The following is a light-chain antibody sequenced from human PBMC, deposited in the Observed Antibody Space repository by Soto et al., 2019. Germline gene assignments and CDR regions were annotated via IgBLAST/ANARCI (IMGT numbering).Light chain of an antibody. CDR2: GNS. CDR3: QSYDSSLSGVV. J-gene: IGLJ2*01. CDR1: SSNIGAGYD. Sequence: QLVLTQPPSVSGAPGQRVTISCTGSSSNIGAGYDVHWYQQLPGTAPKLLIYGNSNRPSGVPDRFSGSKSGTSASLAITGLQAEAEADYYCQSYDSSLSGVVFGAGTKLTVL. V-gene: IGLV1-40*01.